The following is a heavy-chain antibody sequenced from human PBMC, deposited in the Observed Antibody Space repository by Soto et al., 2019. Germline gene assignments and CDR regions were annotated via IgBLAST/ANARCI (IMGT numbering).Heavy chain of an antibody. CDR1: GGSISSGGYY. V-gene: IGHV4-31*03. CDR3: ARQNPYSSGSYYFDF. CDR2: IYYNGSP. Sequence: PSETLSLTCTGSGGSISSGGYYWSWIRQPPGKGLEWIGYIYYNGSPYYNPSLKSRVTISVDTSKNQFSLELGSVTAADTAVYYCARQNPYSSGSYYFDFWGQGTLVTVSS. D-gene: IGHD6-19*01. J-gene: IGHJ4*02.